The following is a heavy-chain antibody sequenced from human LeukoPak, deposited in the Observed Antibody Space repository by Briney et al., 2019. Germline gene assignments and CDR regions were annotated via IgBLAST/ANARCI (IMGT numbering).Heavy chain of an antibody. V-gene: IGHV3-9*01. CDR2: ISWNSGSI. Sequence: GGSLSLSCAASGFTFNKPWMGWVRQAPGKGLEWVSGISWNSGSIGYADSVKGRFTISRDNAKNSLYLQMNSLRAEDTALYYCAKDIGSSDYYYMDVWGKGTTVTVSS. D-gene: IGHD6-6*01. CDR3: AKDIGSSDYYYMDV. J-gene: IGHJ6*03. CDR1: GFTFNKPW.